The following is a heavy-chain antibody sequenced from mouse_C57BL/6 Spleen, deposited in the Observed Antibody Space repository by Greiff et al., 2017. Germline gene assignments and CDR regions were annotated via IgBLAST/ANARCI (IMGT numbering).Heavy chain of an antibody. D-gene: IGHD1-1*01. Sequence: EVKVEESGPGLVKPSQSLSLTCSVTGYSITSGYYWNWIRQFPGNKLEWMGYISYDGSNNYNPSLKNRISITRDTSKNQFFLKLNSVTTEDTATYYCAIGRYPALDYWGQGTTLTVSS. CDR1: GYSITSGYY. CDR2: ISYDGSN. J-gene: IGHJ2*01. CDR3: AIGRYPALDY. V-gene: IGHV3-6*01.